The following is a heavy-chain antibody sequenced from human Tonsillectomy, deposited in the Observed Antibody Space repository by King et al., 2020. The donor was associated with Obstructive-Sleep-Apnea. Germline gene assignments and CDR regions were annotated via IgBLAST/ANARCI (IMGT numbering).Heavy chain of an antibody. CDR1: GGSVSSDGHY. J-gene: IGHJ5*02. CDR2: VDYSGNT. CDR3: AKKREYSSEPGFDT. V-gene: IGHV4-31*03. D-gene: IGHD5-18*01. Sequence: QLQESGPGLVKPSQTLSLTCSVSGGSVSSDGHYWNWIRQHPGKGLEWIGCVDYSGNTYYTSSLNSRLTMSLDTSRNQISLRLTSVTAADTAVYFCAKKREYSSEPGFDTWGKGTLVTVSS.